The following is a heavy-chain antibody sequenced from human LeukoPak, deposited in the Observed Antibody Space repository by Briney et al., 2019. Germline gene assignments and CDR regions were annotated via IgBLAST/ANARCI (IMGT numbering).Heavy chain of an antibody. Sequence: GGSPRLSCAASGFTFSSYAMHWVRQAPGKGLEWVAVISYDGSNKYYADSVKGRFTISRDNSKNTLYLQLNSLRAEDTAVYYCARQHCSGGDCYFFDWGQGTLVTVSS. CDR1: GFTFSSYA. CDR2: ISYDGSNK. D-gene: IGHD2-15*01. J-gene: IGHJ4*02. V-gene: IGHV3-30-3*01. CDR3: ARQHCSGGDCYFFD.